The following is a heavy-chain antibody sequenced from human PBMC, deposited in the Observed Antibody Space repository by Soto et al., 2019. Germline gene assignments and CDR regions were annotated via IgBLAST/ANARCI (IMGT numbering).Heavy chain of an antibody. Sequence: QVQLVESGGGVVQPGRSLRLSCAASGFTFSSYAMHWVRQAPGKGLEWVAVISYDGSNKYYADSVKGRFTISRDNSKNTLYLQMNSLRAEDTAVYYCARDYGEGGSGSYFFDYWGQGTLVTVSS. CDR1: GFTFSSYA. V-gene: IGHV3-30-3*01. CDR2: ISYDGSNK. J-gene: IGHJ4*02. D-gene: IGHD3-10*01. CDR3: ARDYGEGGSGSYFFDY.